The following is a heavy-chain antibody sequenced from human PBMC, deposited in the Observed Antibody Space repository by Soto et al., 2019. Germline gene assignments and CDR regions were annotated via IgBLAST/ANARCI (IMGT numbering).Heavy chain of an antibody. CDR3: ARVSGGDGRNWFDP. CDR2: IYYSGST. V-gene: IGHV4-59*01. D-gene: IGHD2-21*02. J-gene: IGHJ5*02. Sequence: QVQLQESGPGLVKPSETLSLTCTVSGGSISSYYWSWIRQPPGKGLEGIGYIYYSGSTNYNPSLKSRVTISVDTSTSLFSLKPSSVTAADTAVYYCARVSGGDGRNWFDPWGQGTLVTVSS. CDR1: GGSISSYY.